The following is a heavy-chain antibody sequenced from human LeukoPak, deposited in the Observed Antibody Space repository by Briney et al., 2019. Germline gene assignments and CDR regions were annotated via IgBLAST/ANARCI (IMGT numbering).Heavy chain of an antibody. Sequence: PSETLSLSCTVSGYSISSSYYWGWIRQPPGKGLEWIGSIYYSGSTYYNPSLKSRVTISVDTSKNQFSLKLSSVTAADTAVYYCASIVVVTPTIDYWGQGTLVTVSS. CDR2: IYYSGST. CDR3: ASIVVVTPTIDY. V-gene: IGHV4-38-2*02. CDR1: GYSISSSYY. J-gene: IGHJ4*02. D-gene: IGHD2-21*02.